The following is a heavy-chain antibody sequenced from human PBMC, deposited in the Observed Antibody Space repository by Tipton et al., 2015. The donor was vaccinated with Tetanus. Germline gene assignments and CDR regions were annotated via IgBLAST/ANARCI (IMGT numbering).Heavy chain of an antibody. CDR3: ASSVGQLWF. J-gene: IGHJ4*01. CDR1: GGSVSSGSYY. D-gene: IGHD5-18*01. CDR2: IYYTGST. V-gene: IGHV4-31*03. Sequence: TLFLTCSVSGGSVSSGSYYWNWIRQPPGKGLEWIGYIYYTGSTYYNPSLKSRVIISADTSKNQFSLKLSTVTAADTAVYYCASSVGQLWFWGQGSLVTVSS.